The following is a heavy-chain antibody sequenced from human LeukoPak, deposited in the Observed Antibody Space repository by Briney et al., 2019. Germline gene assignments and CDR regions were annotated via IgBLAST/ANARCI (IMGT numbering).Heavy chain of an antibody. CDR2: IYYSGST. CDR3: ARHSGIGMAQLYFDY. V-gene: IGHV4-39*01. J-gene: IGHJ4*02. CDR1: GDSISRSNYY. D-gene: IGHD1-26*01. Sequence: PSETLSLTCTVSGDSISRSNYYWGWIRQPPGKGLEWIGSIYYSGSTYYNPSLKSRVTISVDTSKNQFSLKLSSVTAADTAVYYCARHSGIGMAQLYFDYWGQGTLVTVSS.